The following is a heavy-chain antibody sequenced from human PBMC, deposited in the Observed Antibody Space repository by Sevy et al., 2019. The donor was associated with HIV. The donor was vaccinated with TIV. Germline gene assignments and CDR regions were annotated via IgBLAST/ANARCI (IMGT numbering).Heavy chain of an antibody. CDR2: IYYSGST. D-gene: IGHD6-13*01. J-gene: IGHJ4*02. CDR1: GGSISNYF. Sequence: SEILSLTCTVSGGSISNYFWSWIRQPPGKGLEWIGYIYYSGSTNYNPSLKSRVTISVDTSKNQYSLKLSSVTAADTYAYYCARESIGAVGDFDYWGQGTLVTVSS. CDR3: ARESIGAVGDFDY. V-gene: IGHV4-59*12.